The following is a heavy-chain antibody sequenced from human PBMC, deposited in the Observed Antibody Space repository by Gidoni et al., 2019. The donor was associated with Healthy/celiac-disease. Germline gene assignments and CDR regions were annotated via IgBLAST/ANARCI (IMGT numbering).Heavy chain of an antibody. J-gene: IGHJ4*02. D-gene: IGHD5-18*01. CDR2: ISGRGGST. V-gene: IGHV3-23*01. CDR1: GFPFRSYA. Sequence: EVQLLESGGGLVQPGGSLRLSCAASGFPFRSYAMSWVRQAPGQGLEWVSAISGRGGSTYYADSVKGRFTIARDNSKNTLYLQMNSLRAEDTAVYYCAKDRGQLWYANYFDYWGQGTLVTVSS. CDR3: AKDRGQLWYANYFDY.